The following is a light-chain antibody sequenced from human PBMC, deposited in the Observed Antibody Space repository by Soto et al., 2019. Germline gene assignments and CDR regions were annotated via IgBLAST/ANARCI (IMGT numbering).Light chain of an antibody. Sequence: DIQMTPSPSSLSASVGDRVTITCRASQSISDYLLWYQQIPGKAPKLLIYSASSLQSGVPSRFSGSASGTDFILTISSLQPEDFATYYCQQSYSTPPTFGQGTKLEIK. CDR3: QQSYSTPPT. J-gene: IGKJ2*01. V-gene: IGKV1-39*01. CDR2: SAS. CDR1: QSISDY.